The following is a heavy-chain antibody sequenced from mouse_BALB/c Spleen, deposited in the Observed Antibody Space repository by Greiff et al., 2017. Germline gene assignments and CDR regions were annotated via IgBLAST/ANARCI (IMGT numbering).Heavy chain of an antibody. CDR1: GYSITSDYA. CDR2: ISYSGST. V-gene: IGHV3-2*02. CDR3: ARGDFTGTVYFDY. J-gene: IGHJ2*01. D-gene: IGHD4-1*01. Sequence: EVKLQESGPGLVKPSQSLSLTCTVTGYSITSDYAWHWIRQFPGNKLEWMGYISYSGSTSYNPSLKSRISITRDTSKNQFFLQLNSVTTEDTATYYCARGDFTGTVYFDYWGQGTTLTVSS.